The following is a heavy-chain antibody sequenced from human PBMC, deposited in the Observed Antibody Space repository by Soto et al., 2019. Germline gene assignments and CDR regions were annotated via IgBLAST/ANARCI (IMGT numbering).Heavy chain of an antibody. D-gene: IGHD3-16*01. CDR3: ARWGTTGGLDV. CDR1: GFTFRSDV. V-gene: IGHV3-30*19. J-gene: IGHJ1*01. Sequence: QVQLVESGGGVVQPGTSLRVSCVGSGFTFRSDVMHWVRQAPGKGLEWVALTSYDGSDKYYDDSVRGRFTISRDNSRNTVDLQMDSVRLEDTALYYCARWGTTGGLDVWGQGTLVSVSS. CDR2: TSYDGSDK.